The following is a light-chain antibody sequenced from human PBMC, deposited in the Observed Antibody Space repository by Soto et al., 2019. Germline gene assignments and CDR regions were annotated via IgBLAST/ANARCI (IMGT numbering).Light chain of an antibody. CDR2: GAS. Sequence: EIVLTHSPGTLSLSPWEIATLSCRASQSVSNNYLAWYQQKPGQAPRLLIYGASRRATGIPDRFTGSGSGTDFTLTISRLEPEDFAVYYCQQYVSSPWAFGQGTKVDIK. J-gene: IGKJ1*01. V-gene: IGKV3-20*01. CDR3: QQYVSSPWA. CDR1: QSVSNNY.